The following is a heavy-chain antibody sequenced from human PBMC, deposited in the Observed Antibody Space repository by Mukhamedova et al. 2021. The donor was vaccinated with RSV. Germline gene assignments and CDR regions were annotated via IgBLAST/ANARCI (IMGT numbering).Heavy chain of an antibody. J-gene: IGHJ4*02. V-gene: IGHV3-23*01. Sequence: GGSKDYADSVKGRFTVSRDNSKNTVYLQMNTLRVEDTALYFCPKVGRYYYDSSGYSDYWGQGTLVTVS. CDR2: GGSK. CDR3: PKVGRYYYDSSGYSDY. D-gene: IGHD3-22*01.